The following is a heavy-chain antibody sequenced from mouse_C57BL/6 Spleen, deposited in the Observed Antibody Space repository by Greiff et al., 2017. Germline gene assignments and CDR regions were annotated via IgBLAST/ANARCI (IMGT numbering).Heavy chain of an antibody. J-gene: IGHJ4*01. CDR3: TLLTTVRRRAMDY. V-gene: IGHV6-6*01. CDR2: IRNKANNHAT. CDR1: GFTFSDAW. D-gene: IGHD1-1*01. Sequence: EVKVEESGGGLVQPGGSMKLSCAASGFTFSDAWMDWVRQSPEKGLEWVAEIRNKANNHATYYAESVKGRFTISRDDSKSSVYLQMNSLRAEDTGIYYCTLLTTVRRRAMDYWGQGTPVTVSS.